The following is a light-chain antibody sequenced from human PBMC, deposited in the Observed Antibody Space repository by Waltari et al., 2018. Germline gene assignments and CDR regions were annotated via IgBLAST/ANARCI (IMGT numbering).Light chain of an antibody. CDR2: EVS. V-gene: IGLV2-8*01. Sequence: QSALTPPPSASRSPGQSVTLSCTGTSSAIGYYTYVSWYQQHPGKAPKLMIYEVSKRPSGVPDRFSGSKSGNTASLTVSGLQAEDEADYYCSSYAGSNMLFGGGTKLTVL. J-gene: IGLJ2*01. CDR3: SSYAGSNML. CDR1: SSAIGYYTY.